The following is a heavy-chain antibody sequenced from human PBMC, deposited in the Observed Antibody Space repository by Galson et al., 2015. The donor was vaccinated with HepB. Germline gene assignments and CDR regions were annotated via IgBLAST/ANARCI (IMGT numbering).Heavy chain of an antibody. Sequence: ETLSLTCTVSGGSISSSSYYWGWIRQPPGKGLEWIGSIYYSGSTYYNPSLKSRVTISVDTSKNQFSLKLSSVTAADTAVYYCARLTGIQLWSGVYGMDVWGQGTTVTVSS. J-gene: IGHJ6*02. CDR1: GGSISSSSYY. D-gene: IGHD5-18*01. CDR3: ARLTGIQLWSGVYGMDV. V-gene: IGHV4-39*01. CDR2: IYYSGST.